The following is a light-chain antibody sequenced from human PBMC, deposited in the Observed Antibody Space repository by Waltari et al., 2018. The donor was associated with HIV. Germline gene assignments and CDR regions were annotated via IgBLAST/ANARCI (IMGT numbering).Light chain of an antibody. V-gene: IGLV1-40*01. CDR1: RSNIGSGHD. CDR2: CKN. CDR3: QSYDSSLSVWV. Sequence: QSVLTQPPSVSGAPGQRVTISCTGSRSNIGSGHDVHWYQQLPGRAPKVRIYCKNNRPSGIPGRFSGSKSGTSASLAITGVQAEDEADYYCQSYDSSLSVWVFGGGTKLTVL. J-gene: IGLJ3*02.